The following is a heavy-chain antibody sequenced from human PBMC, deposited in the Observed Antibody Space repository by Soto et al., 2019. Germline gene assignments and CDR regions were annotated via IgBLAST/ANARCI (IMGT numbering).Heavy chain of an antibody. D-gene: IGHD3-16*01. Sequence: QVQLVESGGGVVQPGRSLRLSCAASGVTFSSYGMHWVRQAPGKGLEWVAVIWYDGSNKYYADSVKGRFTITSDNSKNTLYLQMNSLRAEDTAMYFCARDKGHWDFDYWGQGTLVTVSS. CDR2: IWYDGSNK. J-gene: IGHJ4*02. CDR3: ARDKGHWDFDY. V-gene: IGHV3-33*01. CDR1: GVTFSSYG.